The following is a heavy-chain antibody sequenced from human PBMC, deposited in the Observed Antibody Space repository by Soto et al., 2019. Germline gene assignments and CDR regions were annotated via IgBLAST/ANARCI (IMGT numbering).Heavy chain of an antibody. CDR1: GFTFSDYY. CDR3: ARDPDCTNGVCYNIFDY. Sequence: GGSLRLSCAASGFTFSDYYMSWIRQAPGKGLEWVSYISSSGSTIYYADSVKGRFTISRYNAKNSLYLQMNSLRAEDTAVYYCARDPDCTNGVCYNIFDYWGQVTLVTFSS. CDR2: ISSSGSTI. D-gene: IGHD2-8*01. V-gene: IGHV3-11*01. J-gene: IGHJ4*02.